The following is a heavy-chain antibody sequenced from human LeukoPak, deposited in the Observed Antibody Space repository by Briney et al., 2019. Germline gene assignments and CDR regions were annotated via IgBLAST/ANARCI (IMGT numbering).Heavy chain of an antibody. D-gene: IGHD2-8*01. Sequence: SETLSLTCTVSGGSISSGDYYWSWIRQPPGTGLEWIGYIYYSGSTYYNPSLKSRVTISVDTSKNQFSLKLSSVTAADTAVYYCARDLYQDWFDPWGQGTLVTVSS. CDR3: ARDLYQDWFDP. CDR1: GGSISSGDYY. V-gene: IGHV4-30-4*08. CDR2: IYYSGST. J-gene: IGHJ5*02.